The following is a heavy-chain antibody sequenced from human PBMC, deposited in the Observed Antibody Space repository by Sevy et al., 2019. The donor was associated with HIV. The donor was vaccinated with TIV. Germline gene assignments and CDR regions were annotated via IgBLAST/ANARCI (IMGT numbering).Heavy chain of an antibody. CDR2: FDPEDGET. J-gene: IGHJ4*02. D-gene: IGHD2-2*01. CDR1: GYTLTELS. CDR3: ATGKGYCSSTSCQPDFDY. V-gene: IGHV1-24*01. Sequence: ASVKVSCKVSGYTLTELSMHWVRQAPGKGLEWMGGFDPEDGETIYAQKFQGRVIMTEDTSTDTAYMELSSLRSEDTAVYYCATGKGYCSSTSCQPDFDYWGQGTLVTVSS.